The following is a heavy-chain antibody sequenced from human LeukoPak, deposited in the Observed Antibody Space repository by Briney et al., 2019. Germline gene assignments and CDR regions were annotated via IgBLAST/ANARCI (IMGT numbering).Heavy chain of an antibody. CDR1: GYTFSGYY. CDR2: INPNSGGT. D-gene: IGHD6-13*01. CDR3: ARGGKQQLVQYYFDY. V-gene: IGHV1-2*06. Sequence: ASVKVSCKASGYTFSGYYMHWVRQAPGQGLEWMGRINPNSGGTNYAQKFQGRVTMTRDTSTSTVYMELSSLRSEDTAVYYCARGGKQQLVQYYFDYWGQGTLVTVSS. J-gene: IGHJ4*02.